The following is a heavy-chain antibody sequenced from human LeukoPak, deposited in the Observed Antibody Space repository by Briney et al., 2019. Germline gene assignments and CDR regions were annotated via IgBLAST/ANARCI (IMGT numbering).Heavy chain of an antibody. CDR3: ASGRTDIVVVPATLRNYYFDY. J-gene: IGHJ4*02. D-gene: IGHD2-2*01. CDR2: IMPISGTA. CDR1: GGTFSSYA. V-gene: IGHV1-69*06. Sequence: ASVKVSCKASGGTFSSYAISWVRQAPGQGLEWMGGIMPISGTANYAQKFQGRVTITADKPTNTAYMELSSLRSEDTAVYYCASGRTDIVVVPATLRNYYFDYWGQGTLVTVSS.